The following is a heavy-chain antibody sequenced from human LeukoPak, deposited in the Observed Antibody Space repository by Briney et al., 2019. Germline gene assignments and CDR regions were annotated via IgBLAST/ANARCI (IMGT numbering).Heavy chain of an antibody. D-gene: IGHD3-22*01. J-gene: IGHJ3*02. CDR3: ARVITTYYYDSSGYPDAFDI. Sequence: SVKVSCKASGGTFSSYAISWVRQAPGQGLEWMGGIIPIFGTANYAQKFQGRVTITTDESTSTAYMELSSLRSEDTAVYYCARVITTYYYDSSGYPDAFDIWGQGTMVTVSS. V-gene: IGHV1-69*05. CDR1: GGTFSSYA. CDR2: IIPIFGTA.